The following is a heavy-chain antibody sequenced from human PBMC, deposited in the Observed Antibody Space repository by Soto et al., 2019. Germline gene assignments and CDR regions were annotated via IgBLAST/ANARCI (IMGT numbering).Heavy chain of an antibody. Sequence: QVQLVESGGGVVQLGRSLRLSCAASGFNFSSYGMHWVRQAPGKGLEWVAVISYYGSNKYYADSVKGRFTISRDNSKNTLYLQMNSQRADDTTEYYCEKEIIAGRYYYGIDVWGRATTVTV. CDR3: EKEIIAGRYYYGIDV. J-gene: IGHJ6*02. D-gene: IGHD6-13*01. CDR2: ISYYGSNK. V-gene: IGHV3-30*18. CDR1: GFNFSSYG.